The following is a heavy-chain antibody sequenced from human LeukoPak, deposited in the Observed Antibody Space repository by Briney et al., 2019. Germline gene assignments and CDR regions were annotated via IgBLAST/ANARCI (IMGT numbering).Heavy chain of an antibody. D-gene: IGHD5-12*01. J-gene: IGHJ2*01. Sequence: SETLSLTCTVSGGSISSDYWSWIRQPPGKGLEWIGYIYYSGSTNYNPSLKSRVTISVDTSKNQFSLKVTSVTAADTAVYYCARDSSGYDSGWYFDLWGRGTLVTVSS. CDR1: GGSISSDY. CDR3: ARDSSGYDSGWYFDL. V-gene: IGHV4-59*01. CDR2: IYYSGST.